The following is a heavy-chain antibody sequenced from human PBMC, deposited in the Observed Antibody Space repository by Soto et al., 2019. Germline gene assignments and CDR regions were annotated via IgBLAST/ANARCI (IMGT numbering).Heavy chain of an antibody. CDR1: GFTFSSYA. CDR2: ISYDGSNK. J-gene: IGHJ5*02. D-gene: IGHD2-15*01. V-gene: IGHV3-30-3*01. CDR3: ARDGCSGGSCLWFDP. Sequence: GSLRLSCAASGFTFSSYAMHWVRQAPGKGLEWVAVISYDGSNKYYADSVKGRFTISRDNSKNTLYLQMNSLRAEDTAVYYCARDGCSGGSCLWFDPWGQGTLVTVSS.